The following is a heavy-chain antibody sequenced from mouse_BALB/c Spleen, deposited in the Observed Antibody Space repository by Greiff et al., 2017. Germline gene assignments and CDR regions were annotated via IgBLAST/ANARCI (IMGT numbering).Heavy chain of an antibody. D-gene: IGHD2-4*01. Sequence: QVQLQQPGAELVKPGASVKLSCKASGYTFTSYYMYWVKQRPGQGLEWIGGINPSNGGTNFKEKFKSKATLTVDKSSSTAYMQLSSLTSEDSAVYYCTREITTYFDVWGAGTTVTVSS. CDR2: INPSNGGT. CDR3: TREITTYFDV. J-gene: IGHJ1*01. V-gene: IGHV1S81*02. CDR1: GYTFTSYY.